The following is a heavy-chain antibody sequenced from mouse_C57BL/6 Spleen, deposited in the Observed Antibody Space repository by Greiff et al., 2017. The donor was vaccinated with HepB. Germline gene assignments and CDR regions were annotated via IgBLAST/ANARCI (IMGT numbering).Heavy chain of an antibody. Sequence: QVQLKQPGAELVKPGASVKLSCKASGYTFTSYWMHWVKQRPGQGLEWIGMIHPNSGSTNYNEKFKSKATLTVDKSSSTAYMQLSSLTSEDSAVYYCARKGGYDEYFDVWGTGTTVTVSS. J-gene: IGHJ1*03. CDR2: IHPNSGST. D-gene: IGHD2-2*01. CDR3: ARKGGYDEYFDV. V-gene: IGHV1-64*01. CDR1: GYTFTSYW.